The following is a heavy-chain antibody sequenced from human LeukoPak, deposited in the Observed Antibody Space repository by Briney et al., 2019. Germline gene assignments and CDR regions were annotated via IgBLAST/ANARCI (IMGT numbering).Heavy chain of an antibody. CDR1: GGSISSGDYY. CDR2: IYYSGST. J-gene: IGHJ4*02. V-gene: IGHV4-30-4*01. D-gene: IGHD5-18*01. Sequence: PSETLSLTCTVSGGSISSGDYYWSWIRQPPGKGLEWIGYIYYSGSTYYNPSLKSRVTISVDTSKNQFSLKLSSVTAADTAVYYCARAEDTAMVFLDYWGQGTLVTVSS. CDR3: ARAEDTAMVFLDY.